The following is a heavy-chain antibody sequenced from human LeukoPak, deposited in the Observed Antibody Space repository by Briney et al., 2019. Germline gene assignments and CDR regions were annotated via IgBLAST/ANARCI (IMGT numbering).Heavy chain of an antibody. Sequence: GSLRLSCAASGFTFSSYSMNWVRQAPGKGLEWIGYIYHSGSTYYNPSLKSRVTISVDRSKNQFSLKLSSVTAADTAVYYCARSAPQSAGKDAFDIWGQGTMVTVSS. CDR2: IYHSGST. CDR3: ARSAPQSAGKDAFDI. CDR1: GFTFSSYSM. V-gene: IGHV4-4*02. J-gene: IGHJ3*02. D-gene: IGHD2-15*01.